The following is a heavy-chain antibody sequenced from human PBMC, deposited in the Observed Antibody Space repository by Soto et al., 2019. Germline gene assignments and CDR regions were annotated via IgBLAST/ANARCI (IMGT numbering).Heavy chain of an antibody. J-gene: IGHJ4*02. V-gene: IGHV1-8*01. CDR2: MNPNSGNT. CDR1: GYTFTSYD. D-gene: IGHD6-19*01. Sequence: ALVKVSCKASGYTFTSYDINWVRQATGQGLEWMGWMNPNSGNTGYAQKLQGRVTMTTDTSTSTAYMELRSLRSDDTAVYYCARDGSGIAVAGIDYWGQGTLVTVSS. CDR3: ARDGSGIAVAGIDY.